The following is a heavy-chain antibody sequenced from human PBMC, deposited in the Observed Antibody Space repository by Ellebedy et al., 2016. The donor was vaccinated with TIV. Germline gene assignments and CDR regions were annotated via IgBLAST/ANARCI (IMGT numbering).Heavy chain of an antibody. J-gene: IGHJ4*02. D-gene: IGHD2/OR15-2a*01. CDR1: GFTFRTYG. Sequence: PGGSLRLSCAASGFTFRTYGLHWVRQAPGKGLEWVAVVWYDGSDKYYADSVKGRFTISRDNSKNTLFLQMNSLRAEDTAVYYCARESCNNITCYFDYWGLGTLVTVSS. CDR2: VWYDGSDK. CDR3: ARESCNNITCYFDY. V-gene: IGHV3-33*01.